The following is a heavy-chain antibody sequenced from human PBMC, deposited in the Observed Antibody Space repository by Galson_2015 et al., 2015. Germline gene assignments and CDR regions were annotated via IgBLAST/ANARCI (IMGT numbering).Heavy chain of an antibody. V-gene: IGHV3-7*03. CDR2: VKQDGSEK. CDR3: TRGAPQFCYFDL. J-gene: IGHJ2*01. CDR1: GFTFSNYW. Sequence: SLRLSCAASGFTFSNYWMAWVRQAPGKGLEWVANVKQDGSEKHYVDYVKGRFVISSDNAKNSVYLQLNNLRAEDTAVYYCTRGAPQFCYFDLWGRGTLVTVSS.